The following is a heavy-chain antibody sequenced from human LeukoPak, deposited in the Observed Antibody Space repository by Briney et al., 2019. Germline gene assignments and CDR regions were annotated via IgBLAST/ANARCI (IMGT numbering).Heavy chain of an antibody. CDR3: ARGSMVRGVMGFDY. D-gene: IGHD3-10*01. J-gene: IGHJ4*02. Sequence: SETLSFTCAVYGGSFSGDYWSCIRQPPGKGLEWIGEINHSGSTNYNPSLKSRVTISVDTSKSQFSLKLSSVTAADTAVYYCARGSMVRGVMGFDYWGQGTLVTVSS. V-gene: IGHV4-34*01. CDR2: INHSGST. CDR1: GGSFSGDY.